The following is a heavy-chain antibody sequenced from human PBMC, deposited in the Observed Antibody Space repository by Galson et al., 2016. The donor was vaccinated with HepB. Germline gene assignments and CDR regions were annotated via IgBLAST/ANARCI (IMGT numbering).Heavy chain of an antibody. CDR1: GFTFGDYA. V-gene: IGHV3-49*03. CDR2: IRSKAYGATT. J-gene: IGHJ6*02. CDR3: AGDYVWGSYRFHNYYYYYGMDV. D-gene: IGHD3-16*02. Sequence: SLRLSCAASGFTFGDYAMSWFRQAPGKGLEWVGFIRSKAYGATTEYAASVKGRFTISRDDSKSIAYLQMNSLKTEDAAVYYCAGDYVWGSYRFHNYYYYYGMDVWGQGTTVTVSS.